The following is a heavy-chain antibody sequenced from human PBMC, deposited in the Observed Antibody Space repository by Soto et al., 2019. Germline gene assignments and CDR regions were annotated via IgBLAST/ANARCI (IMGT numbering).Heavy chain of an antibody. CDR3: ARDKAFVVVVAATSEGAFDI. D-gene: IGHD2-15*01. CDR1: GGTFSSYA. CDR2: IIPIFGTA. J-gene: IGHJ3*02. Sequence: QVQLVQSGAEVKKPGSSVKVSCKASGGTFSSYAISWVRQAPGQGLEWMGGIIPIFGTANYAQKFQGRVTITEDESTSTAYMELSSLRSEDTAVYYCARDKAFVVVVAATSEGAFDIWGQGTMVTVSS. V-gene: IGHV1-69*01.